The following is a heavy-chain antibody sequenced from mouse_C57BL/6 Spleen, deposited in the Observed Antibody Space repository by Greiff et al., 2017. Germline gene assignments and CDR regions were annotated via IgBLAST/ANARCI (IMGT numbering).Heavy chain of an antibody. J-gene: IGHJ3*01. CDR1: GFTFSDAW. D-gene: IGHD2-13*01. CDR3: TRPYSDYVTWFAY. CDR2: IRNKANNHAT. V-gene: IGHV6-6*01. Sequence: EVKLVESGGGLVQPGGSMKLSCAASGFTFSDAWMDWVRQSPEKGLEWVAEIRNKANNHATYYAESVKGRFTISRDDSKSSVYLQMNSLRAEDTGIYYCTRPYSDYVTWFAYWGQGTLVTVSA.